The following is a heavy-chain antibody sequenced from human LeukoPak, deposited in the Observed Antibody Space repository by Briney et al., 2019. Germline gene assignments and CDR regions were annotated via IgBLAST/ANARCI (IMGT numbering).Heavy chain of an antibody. J-gene: IGHJ4*02. Sequence: SETLSLTWTVSGGSTSNYYWSWIRQPPGKGLEWIGYIYYSGNTNYNPSLKSRVTISVDTSKNQFSLKLTSVTAADTAVYYCARGPTRYYFDYWAQGTLVTVSS. CDR3: ARGPTRYYFDY. CDR2: IYYSGNT. V-gene: IGHV4-59*01. CDR1: GGSTSNYY.